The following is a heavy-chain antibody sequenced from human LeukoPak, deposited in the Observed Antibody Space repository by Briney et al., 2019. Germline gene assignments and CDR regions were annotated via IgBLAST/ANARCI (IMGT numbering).Heavy chain of an antibody. CDR1: GGSISSYY. D-gene: IGHD6-13*01. CDR2: IYYSGST. V-gene: IGHV4-59*01. CDR3: ARGGSRLTAAGTDWFDP. J-gene: IGHJ5*02. Sequence: SETLSLTCTVSGGSISSYYWSWIRQPPGKGLEWIGYIYYSGSTNYNPSLKSRVTISVDTSKNQFSLKLSSVTAADTAVYYCARGGSRLTAAGTDWFDPWGQGTLVTVSS.